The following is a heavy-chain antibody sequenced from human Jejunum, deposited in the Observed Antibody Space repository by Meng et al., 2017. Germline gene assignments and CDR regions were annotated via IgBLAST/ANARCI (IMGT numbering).Heavy chain of an antibody. J-gene: IGHJ4*02. CDR2: INTRTGGT. Sequence: QVQLVQSAAEVKEPGASVKVSCKASGYPFTDYYLYWVRQAPGQGLEWMGRINTRTGGTIYTQKFYGRVTMTRDTSISTAYMELSRLRSDDTAVYYCARELISYAFDYWGQGSLVTVSS. V-gene: IGHV1-2*06. CDR1: GYPFTDYY. CDR3: ARELISYAFDY. D-gene: IGHD1-26*01.